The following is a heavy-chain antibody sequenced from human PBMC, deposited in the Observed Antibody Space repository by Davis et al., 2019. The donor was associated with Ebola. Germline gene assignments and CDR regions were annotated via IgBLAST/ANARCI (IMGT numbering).Heavy chain of an antibody. CDR2: ISYDGSNK. D-gene: IGHD3-9*01. V-gene: IGHV3-30*04. Sequence: GESLKISCAASGFTFSSYAMHWVRQAPGKGLEWVAVISYDGSNKYYADSVKGRFTISRDNSKNTLYLQMNSLRAEDTAVYYCARPHAIYDAFDIWGQGTMVTVSS. CDR3: ARPHAIYDAFDI. CDR1: GFTFSSYA. J-gene: IGHJ3*02.